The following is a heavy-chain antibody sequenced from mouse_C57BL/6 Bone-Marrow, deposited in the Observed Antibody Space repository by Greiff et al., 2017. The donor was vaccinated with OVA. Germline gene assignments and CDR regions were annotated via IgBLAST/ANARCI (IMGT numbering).Heavy chain of an antibody. Sequence: EVQRVESGGGLVQPKGSLKLSCAASGFTFNTYAMHWVRQAPGKGLEWVARIRSKSSNYATYYADSVKDRFTISRDDSQSMLYLQMNNLKTEDTAMYYCVRENYYGRGWYFDVWGTGTTVTVSS. CDR3: VRENYYGRGWYFDV. CDR1: GFTFNTYA. D-gene: IGHD1-1*01. V-gene: IGHV10-3*01. J-gene: IGHJ1*03. CDR2: IRSKSSNYAT.